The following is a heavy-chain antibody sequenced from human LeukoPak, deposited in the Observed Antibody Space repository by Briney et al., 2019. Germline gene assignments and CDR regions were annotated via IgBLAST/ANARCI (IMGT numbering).Heavy chain of an antibody. Sequence: GGSLRLSCAASGFTFSSYWMHWVRQAPGKGLVWVSRINSDGSSTSYADSVKGRFTISRDNAKKTLYLQMNRLRAEDTAVYFCARVAAAGTKGFWDYWGQGTLVTVSS. CDR3: ARVAAAGTKGFWDY. D-gene: IGHD6-13*01. CDR1: GFTFSSYW. CDR2: INSDGSST. V-gene: IGHV3-74*01. J-gene: IGHJ4*02.